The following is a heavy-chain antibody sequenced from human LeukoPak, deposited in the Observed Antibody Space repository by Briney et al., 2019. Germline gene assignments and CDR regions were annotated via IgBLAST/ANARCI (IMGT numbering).Heavy chain of an antibody. D-gene: IGHD2-15*01. V-gene: IGHV3-30*18. CDR3: AKEACGGSCSSDYFDY. J-gene: IGHJ4*02. Sequence: GGSLRLSCAASGFIFSSYGLHWVRQAPGKGLEWVAVISYDGSTKYYADSVKGRLTIYRDNSRNTLYLQMNSLRAEDTAVYYCAKEACGGSCSSDYFDYWGQGTLVTVSS. CDR1: GFIFSSYG. CDR2: ISYDGSTK.